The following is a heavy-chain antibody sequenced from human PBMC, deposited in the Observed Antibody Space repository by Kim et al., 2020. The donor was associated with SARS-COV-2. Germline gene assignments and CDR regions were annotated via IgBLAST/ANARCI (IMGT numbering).Heavy chain of an antibody. CDR1: GGSISSYY. V-gene: IGHV4-59*01. CDR3: ARVGSGWSRGFYY. Sequence: SETLSLTCTVSGGSISSYYWSWIRQPPGKGLEWIGYIYYSGSTNYNPSLKSRVTISVDTSKNQFSLKLSSVTAADTAVYYCARVGSGWSRGFYYWGQGTL. J-gene: IGHJ4*02. D-gene: IGHD6-19*01. CDR2: IYYSGST.